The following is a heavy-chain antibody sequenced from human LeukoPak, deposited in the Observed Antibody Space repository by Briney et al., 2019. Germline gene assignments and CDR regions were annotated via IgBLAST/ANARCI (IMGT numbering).Heavy chain of an antibody. CDR2: VYYSGST. J-gene: IGHJ5*02. CDR3: ARASFNVVFGNWFDP. D-gene: IGHD2-8*01. V-gene: IGHV4-39*01. Sequence: PSETLSLTCTVSSGSIGSSSNYWGWIRQAPGKGLERIGNVYYSGSTFYNPSLKSRVTISVDTSKNQFSLKLRSVTAADTAIYYCARASFNVVFGNWFDPWGQGTLVTVSS. CDR1: SGSIGSSSNY.